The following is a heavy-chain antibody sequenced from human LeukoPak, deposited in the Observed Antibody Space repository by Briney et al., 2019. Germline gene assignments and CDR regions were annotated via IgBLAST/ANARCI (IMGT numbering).Heavy chain of an antibody. CDR2: ISGSGGST. CDR1: GFTFSSYT. J-gene: IGHJ4*02. Sequence: GGSLRLSCAASGFTFSSYTMSWVRQAPGKGLEWVSAISGSGGSTYYADSVKGRFTISRDNSRDTLYLQMNSLGAEDTAVYYCAKGYYDYVWGSYYFDYWGQGTLVTVSS. D-gene: IGHD3-16*01. V-gene: IGHV3-23*01. CDR3: AKGYYDYVWGSYYFDY.